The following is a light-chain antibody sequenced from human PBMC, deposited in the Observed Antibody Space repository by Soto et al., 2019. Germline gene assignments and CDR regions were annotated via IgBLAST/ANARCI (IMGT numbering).Light chain of an antibody. CDR1: TNDIGNYNY. CDR2: EVS. V-gene: IGLV2-14*01. J-gene: IGLJ1*01. Sequence: QSVLTQPASVSGSPGQSITICCTGTTNDIGNYNYVSWYQQHPGTAPKLLIYEVSNRPSGVSNRFSGSKSGNTASLTISGLQAEDDADYYCSSYTSGSTLYVFGTGTKVTVL. CDR3: SSYTSGSTLYV.